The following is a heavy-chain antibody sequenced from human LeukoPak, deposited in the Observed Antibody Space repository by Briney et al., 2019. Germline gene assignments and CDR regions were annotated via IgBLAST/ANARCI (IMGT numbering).Heavy chain of an antibody. J-gene: IGHJ4*02. CDR3: ARARGSNGYYFDY. D-gene: IGHD3-10*01. CDR2: ISSSSSYI. CDR1: GFTFSSYW. Sequence: GGSLRLSCAASGFTFSSYWMHWVRQAPGKGLEWVSSISSSSSYIYYADSVKGRFTISGDNAKNSLYLQMNSLRAEDTAVYYCARARGSNGYYFDYWGQGTLVTVSS. V-gene: IGHV3-21*01.